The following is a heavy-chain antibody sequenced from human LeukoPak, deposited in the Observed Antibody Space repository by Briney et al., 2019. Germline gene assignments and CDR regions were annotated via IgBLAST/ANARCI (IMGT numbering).Heavy chain of an antibody. V-gene: IGHV4-39*07. J-gene: IGHJ6*03. Sequence: PSETLSLTCTVSGGSISSSSYYWGWIRQPPGKGLEWIGSIYYSGSTYYNPSLKSRVTISVDTSKNQFSLKLSSVTAADTAVYYCASRVVPTATTMYYYYMDVRGKGTTVTVSS. D-gene: IGHD2-2*01. CDR3: ASRVVPTATTMYYYYMDV. CDR1: GGSISSSSYY. CDR2: IYYSGST.